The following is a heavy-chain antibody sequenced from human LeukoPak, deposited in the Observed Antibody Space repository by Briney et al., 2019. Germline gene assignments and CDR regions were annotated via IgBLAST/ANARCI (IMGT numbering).Heavy chain of an antibody. J-gene: IGHJ6*02. CDR1: GFTFSSYS. Sequence: GGSLRLSCAASGFTFSSYSMNWVRQAPGKGLEWVSSISSSSSYIYYADSVKGRFTISRDNAKNSLYLQMNSLRAEDTAVYYCARAPSSLLLEYYYYYGMDVWGQGTTVTVSS. CDR3: ARAPSSLLLEYYYYYGMDV. V-gene: IGHV3-21*01. D-gene: IGHD3-10*01. CDR2: ISSSSSYI.